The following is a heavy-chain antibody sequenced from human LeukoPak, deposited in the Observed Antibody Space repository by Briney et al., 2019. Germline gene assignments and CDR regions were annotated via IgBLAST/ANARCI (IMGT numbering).Heavy chain of an antibody. CDR3: ARDLVAAAADPGMDV. D-gene: IGHD6-13*01. Sequence: GGSLRLSCAASGFTFSDYYMSWIRQAPGKGLEWVSYISSSGSTIYYADSVKGRFTISRDNAKNSLYLQMNSLRAEDTAVYYCARDLVAAAADPGMDVWGKGTTVTVSS. CDR2: ISSSGSTI. J-gene: IGHJ6*04. V-gene: IGHV3-11*04. CDR1: GFTFSDYY.